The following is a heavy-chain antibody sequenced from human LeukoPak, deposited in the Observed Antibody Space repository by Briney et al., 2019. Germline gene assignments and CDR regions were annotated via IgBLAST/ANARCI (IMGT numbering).Heavy chain of an antibody. V-gene: IGHV3-48*03. Sequence: GGSLSLSCAASGFTFSSYEMNWVRQAPGKGLEWVSYISSGSTIYVADSVKGRFTISRDNAKNSLYLQMNSLRAEDTAVYYCARESIAVAGARFDYWGQGTLVTVSS. D-gene: IGHD6-19*01. CDR1: GFTFSSYE. CDR2: ISSGSTI. CDR3: ARESIAVAGARFDY. J-gene: IGHJ4*02.